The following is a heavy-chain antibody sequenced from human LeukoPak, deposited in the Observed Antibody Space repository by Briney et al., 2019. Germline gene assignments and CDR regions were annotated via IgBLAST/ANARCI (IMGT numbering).Heavy chain of an antibody. CDR3: ARDFEGGQLVRFVHSYGMDV. CDR2: IKSKTDGGTT. V-gene: IGHV3-15*01. D-gene: IGHD6-13*01. CDR1: GFTFSNAW. Sequence: GGSLRLSCAASGFTFSNAWMSWVCQAPGKGLEWVGRIKSKTDGGTTDYAAPVKGRFTISRDDSKNTLYLQMNSLRAEDTAVYYCARDFEGGQLVRFVHSYGMDVWGQGTTVTVSS. J-gene: IGHJ6*02.